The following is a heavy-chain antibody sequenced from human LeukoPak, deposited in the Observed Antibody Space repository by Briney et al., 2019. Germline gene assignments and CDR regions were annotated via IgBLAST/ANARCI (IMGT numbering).Heavy chain of an antibody. CDR1: GASSDNSYC. Sequence: SETLSLSCTVSGASSDNSYCWTWVRQPPGKRPEWIGTIYSSEFTYYSPSLRSRVTISADTSKNLFSLRLTSVTAADTAVYYCARGSDDYKLGNYWGQGILVTVSS. D-gene: IGHD4/OR15-4a*01. V-gene: IGHV4-39*01. J-gene: IGHJ4*02. CDR2: IYSSEFT. CDR3: ARGSDDYKLGNY.